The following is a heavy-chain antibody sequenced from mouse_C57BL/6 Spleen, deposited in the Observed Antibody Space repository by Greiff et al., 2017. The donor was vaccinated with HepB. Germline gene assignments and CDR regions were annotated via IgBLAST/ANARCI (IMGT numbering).Heavy chain of an antibody. V-gene: IGHV14-4*01. CDR2: IDPENGDT. J-gene: IGHJ3*01. CDR3: TTERSLAY. Sequence: EVKLVESGAELVRPGASVKLSCTASGFNIKDDYMHWVKQRPEQGLEWIGWIDPENGDTEYASKFQGKATITADTSSNTAYLQLSSLTSEDTAVYYCTTERSLAYWGQGTLVTVSA. CDR1: GFNIKDDY.